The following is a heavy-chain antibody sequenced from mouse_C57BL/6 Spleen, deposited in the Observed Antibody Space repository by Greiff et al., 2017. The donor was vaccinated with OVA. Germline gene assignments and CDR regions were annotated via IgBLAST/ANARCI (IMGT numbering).Heavy chain of an antibody. CDR1: GYAFSSYW. CDR2: IYPGDGDT. CDR3: ARSTYGSSPYYAMDY. V-gene: IGHV1-80*01. J-gene: IGHJ4*01. Sequence: VKLQESGAELVKPGASVKISCKASGYAFSSYWMNWVKQRPGKGLEWIGQIYPGDGDTNYNGKFKGKATLTADKSSSTAYMQLSSLTSEDSAVYFCARSTYGSSPYYAMDYWGQGTSVTVSS. D-gene: IGHD1-1*01.